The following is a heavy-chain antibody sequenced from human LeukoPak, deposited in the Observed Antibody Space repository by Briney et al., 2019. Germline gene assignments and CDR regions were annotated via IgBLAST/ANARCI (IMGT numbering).Heavy chain of an antibody. CDR2: IGGSGATI. V-gene: IGHV3-23*01. Sequence: GGSLRLSCAASGFTFGAHGMNWARQAPGKGLEWVSAIGGSGATIYYADSVRGRFTISRDNFKNTMYLQMDSLRADDTAVYYCGKIRLDSATGYWGQGTLVTVSS. J-gene: IGHJ4*02. D-gene: IGHD2-15*01. CDR1: GFTFGAHG. CDR3: GKIRLDSATGY.